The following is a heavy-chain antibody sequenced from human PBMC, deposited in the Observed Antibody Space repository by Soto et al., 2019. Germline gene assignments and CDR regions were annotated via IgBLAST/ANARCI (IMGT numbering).Heavy chain of an antibody. CDR2: IYWYSNRV. V-gene: IGHV3-9*02. CDR3: VKDLQPGGADY. Sequence: GGSLRLSCVASGFTSDDYAMHWVRQVPGKGLEWVSGIYWYSNRVDYADPVKGRFTTSRDNAKNSLYLQMDYLRTEDTAFYYCVKDLQPGGADYWGQGTLVTVSS. CDR1: GFTSDDYA. J-gene: IGHJ4*02. D-gene: IGHD1-1*01.